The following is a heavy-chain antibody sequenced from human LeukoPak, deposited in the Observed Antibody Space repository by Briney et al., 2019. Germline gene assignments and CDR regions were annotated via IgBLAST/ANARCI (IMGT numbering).Heavy chain of an antibody. CDR2: ISSSSSYI. CDR1: GFTFSSYS. J-gene: IGHJ6*03. D-gene: IGHD3-10*01. V-gene: IGHV3-21*01. CDR3: AREPTYGSGSYVAYYYYYYMDV. Sequence: GGSLRLSCAASGFTFSSYSMNWVRQAPGKGLEWVSSISSSSSYIYYADSVKGRFTISRDNAKNSLYLQMNSLRAEDTAVYYCAREPTYGSGSYVAYYYYYYMDVWGKGTTVTVSS.